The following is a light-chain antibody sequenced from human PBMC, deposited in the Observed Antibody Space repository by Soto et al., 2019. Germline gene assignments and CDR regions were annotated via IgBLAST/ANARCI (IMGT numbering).Light chain of an antibody. CDR1: QSISSW. CDR3: QQYETYWT. J-gene: IGKJ1*01. V-gene: IGKV1-5*03. CDR2: KAS. Sequence: DIQMTQSPSTLSASVGDSVTLTCRASQSISSWLAWYQQKPGKAPKLLIYKASILESGVPSRFSGSGFGTGFTLTITRLEPDDFATYYCQQYETYWTFGQGTKVEFK.